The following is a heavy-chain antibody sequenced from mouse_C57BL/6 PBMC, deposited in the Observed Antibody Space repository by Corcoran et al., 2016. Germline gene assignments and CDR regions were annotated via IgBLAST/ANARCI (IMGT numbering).Heavy chain of an antibody. J-gene: IGHJ1*03. Sequence: EVQLQQSGPELVKPEASVKISCKASGYTFTDYYMNWVKQSHGKSLEWIGDINHNNGGTSYNQKFKGKATLTVDKFSSTAYMELRSLTSEDSAVYYCARYSNYPGWYFDVWGTGTTVTVSS. CDR2: INHNNGGT. D-gene: IGHD2-5*01. CDR1: GYTFTDYY. CDR3: ARYSNYPGWYFDV. V-gene: IGHV1-26*01.